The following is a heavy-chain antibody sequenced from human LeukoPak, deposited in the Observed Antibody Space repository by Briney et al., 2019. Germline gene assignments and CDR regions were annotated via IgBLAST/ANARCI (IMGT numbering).Heavy chain of an antibody. Sequence: ASVKVSCKASGYTFTSYGISWVRQAPGQGLEWMRWISAYNGNTNYAQKLQGRVTMTTDTSTSTAYMELRSLRSDDTAVYYCARVLAAADGGDYFDYWGQGTLVTVSS. CDR1: GYTFTSYG. D-gene: IGHD6-13*01. CDR2: ISAYNGNT. V-gene: IGHV1-18*01. CDR3: ARVLAAADGGDYFDY. J-gene: IGHJ4*02.